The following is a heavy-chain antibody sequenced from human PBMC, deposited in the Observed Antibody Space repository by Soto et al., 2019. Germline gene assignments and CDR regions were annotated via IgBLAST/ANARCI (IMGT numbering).Heavy chain of an antibody. CDR2: ISAYNGNT. V-gene: IGHV1-18*01. J-gene: IGHJ6*02. D-gene: IGHD2-8*01. CDR3: ARDSGRHVYRDFYYYYGMDV. Sequence: ASVKVSCKASGYTFTSYGISWVRQAPGQGLEWMGWISAYNGNTNYAQKLQGRVTMTTDTSTSTAYMELRSLRSDDTAVYYCARDSGRHVYRDFYYYYGMDVWGQGPRSPSP. CDR1: GYTFTSYG.